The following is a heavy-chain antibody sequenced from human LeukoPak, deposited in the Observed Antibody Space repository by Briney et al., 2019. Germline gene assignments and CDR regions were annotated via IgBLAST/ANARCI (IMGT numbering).Heavy chain of an antibody. D-gene: IGHD5-12*01. CDR3: ARVHSGYDFGNRKYYYFDY. V-gene: IGHV4-59*08. CDR1: GGSISNYY. J-gene: IGHJ4*02. CDR2: IYYRGST. Sequence: SETLSLTCTVSGGSISNYYWSWIRPPPGKGLEWIGYIYYRGSTNYNPSLKSRVTISVDTSKNQFSLKLSSVTAADTAVYYCARVHSGYDFGNRKYYYFDYWGQGTLVTVSS.